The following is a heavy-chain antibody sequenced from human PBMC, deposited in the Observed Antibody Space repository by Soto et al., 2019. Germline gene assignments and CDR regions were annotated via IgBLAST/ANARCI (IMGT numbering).Heavy chain of an antibody. CDR2: INYSGST. CDR1: GGSFSGYY. CDR3: AREDFYYYYMDV. V-gene: IGHV4-34*01. J-gene: IGHJ6*03. Sequence: SETLSLTCAVYGGSFSGYYWSWIRQPPGKGLEWIGEINYSGSTNYNPSLKSRVTISVDTSKNQFSLKLSSVTAADTAVYYCAREDFYYYYMDVWGKGTTVTVSS.